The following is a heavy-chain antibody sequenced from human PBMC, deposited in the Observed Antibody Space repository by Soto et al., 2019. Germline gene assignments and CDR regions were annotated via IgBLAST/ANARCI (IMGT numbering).Heavy chain of an antibody. V-gene: IGHV4-39*01. Sequence: QLQLQESGPGLVKPSETLSLTCTVSGGSISSSTYYWGWIRQPPGKGLEWIATIYYSGSTYYNPSLKSRVTISVDTSKNQFSLKLSSVTAADTTVYYCARHLDYYDSSGYYYEGAPFDYWGQGTLVTVSS. CDR2: IYYSGST. J-gene: IGHJ4*02. CDR3: ARHLDYYDSSGYYYEGAPFDY. D-gene: IGHD3-22*01. CDR1: GGSISSSTYY.